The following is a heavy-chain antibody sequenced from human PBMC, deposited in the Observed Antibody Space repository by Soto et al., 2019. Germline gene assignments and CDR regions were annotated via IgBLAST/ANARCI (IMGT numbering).Heavy chain of an antibody. Sequence: PGGSLRLSCAASGFTFSSYGVHWVRQAPGKGLEWVAVISYDGSNKYYADSVKGRFTISRDNSKNTLYLQMNSLRAEDTAVYYCAKDGCTNGVCYCDYWGQGTLVTVSS. D-gene: IGHD2-8*01. V-gene: IGHV3-30*18. J-gene: IGHJ4*02. CDR2: ISYDGSNK. CDR3: AKDGCTNGVCYCDY. CDR1: GFTFSSYG.